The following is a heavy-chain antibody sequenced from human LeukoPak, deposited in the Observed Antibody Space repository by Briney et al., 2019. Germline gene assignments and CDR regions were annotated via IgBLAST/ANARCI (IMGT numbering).Heavy chain of an antibody. CDR2: ISSGSSTI. V-gene: IGHV3-48*02. CDR1: GFSFGIYS. Sequence: PGGSLGLSWAASGFSFGIYSMKWVRQAPGKGLEWVSYISSGSSTIYYADSVKGRFTISRDNAKNSLYLQMNSLRDEDTALYYCVRGFSAGYWGQGTLVTVPS. CDR3: VRGFSAGY. D-gene: IGHD4/OR15-4a*01. J-gene: IGHJ4*02.